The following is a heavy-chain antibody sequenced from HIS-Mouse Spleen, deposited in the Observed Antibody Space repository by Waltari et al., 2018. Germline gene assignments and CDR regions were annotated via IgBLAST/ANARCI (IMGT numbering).Heavy chain of an antibody. V-gene: IGHV4-39*07. CDR3: AREIPYSSSWYDWYFDL. Sequence: QLQLQESGPGLVKPSETLSLTCTVSGGSISSSSYYWGRIRQPPGKGLEWIGSIYYSGGTSYHPSLKTRVTISVDTSKNQFSLKLSSVTAADTAVYYCAREIPYSSSWYDWYFDLWGRGTLVTVSS. D-gene: IGHD6-13*01. CDR1: GGSISSSSYY. CDR2: IYYSGGT. J-gene: IGHJ2*01.